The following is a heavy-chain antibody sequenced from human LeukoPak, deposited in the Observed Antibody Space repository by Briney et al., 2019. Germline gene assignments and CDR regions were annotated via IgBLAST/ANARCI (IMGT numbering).Heavy chain of an antibody. CDR1: GFTFSSYA. Sequence: GGSVRLSCAASGFTFSSYAMSWVRQAPGKGLEWVSAISGSGGSTYYADSVKGRFTISRDNSKNTLYLQMNSLRAEDTALYYCAKAIGGYSYGYWGQGTLLTVSS. V-gene: IGHV3-23*01. CDR2: ISGSGGST. CDR3: AKAIGGYSYGY. J-gene: IGHJ4*02. D-gene: IGHD5-18*01.